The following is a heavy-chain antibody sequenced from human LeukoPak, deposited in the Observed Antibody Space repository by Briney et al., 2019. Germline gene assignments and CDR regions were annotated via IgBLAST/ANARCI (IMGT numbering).Heavy chain of an antibody. D-gene: IGHD4-17*01. Sequence: GGSLRLSCAASGFTFSTYAVNWVRQAPGKGLEWVSTISGSGDSTYYADSVKGRFTISRDNSKNTLYLQMNSLRAEDMAVYYCAKDLNPPSYGDYVYYFDYWGQGTLVTVSS. J-gene: IGHJ4*02. V-gene: IGHV3-23*01. CDR1: GFTFSTYA. CDR2: ISGSGDST. CDR3: AKDLNPPSYGDYVYYFDY.